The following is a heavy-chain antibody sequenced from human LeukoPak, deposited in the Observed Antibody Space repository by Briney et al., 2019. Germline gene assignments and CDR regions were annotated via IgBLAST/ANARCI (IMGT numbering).Heavy chain of an antibody. D-gene: IGHD1-26*01. Sequence: GGSLRLSCAASGFTVSSNFMSWVRQAPGKGLEWVSVIYSGGSTYYADSVKGRFTISRDNSKNTLYLQMNSLRAEDTAVYYCAKGRKWELPFGYWGQGILVTVSS. CDR1: GFTVSSNF. CDR2: IYSGGST. V-gene: IGHV3-66*01. J-gene: IGHJ4*02. CDR3: AKGRKWELPFGY.